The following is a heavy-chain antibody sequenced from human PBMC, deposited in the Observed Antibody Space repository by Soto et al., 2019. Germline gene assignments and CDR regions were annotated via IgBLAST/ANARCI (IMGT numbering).Heavy chain of an antibody. J-gene: IGHJ6*02. D-gene: IGHD3-22*01. V-gene: IGHV3-30-3*01. Sequence: GGSLRLSCAASGFTFSSYAMHWVRQAPGKGLEWVAVISYDGSNKYYADSVKGRFTISRDNSKNTLYLQMNSLRAEDTAVYYCAREWYYYDSSGYSDYYYGMDVWGQGTTVTVSS. CDR3: AREWYYYDSSGYSDYYYGMDV. CDR2: ISYDGSNK. CDR1: GFTFSSYA.